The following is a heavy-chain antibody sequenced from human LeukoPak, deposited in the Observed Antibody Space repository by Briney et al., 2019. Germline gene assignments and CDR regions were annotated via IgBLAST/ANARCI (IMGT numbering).Heavy chain of an antibody. D-gene: IGHD3-10*01. CDR1: GGTFSSYA. CDR2: IIPILGIA. Sequence: SVKVSCKASGGTFSSYAISWVRQAPGQGLEWMGRIIPILGIANYAQKLQGRVTITADKSTSTAYMELSSLRSEDTAVYYCASYGSGSYSTNYWGQGTLVTVSS. CDR3: ASYGSGSYSTNY. J-gene: IGHJ4*02. V-gene: IGHV1-69*04.